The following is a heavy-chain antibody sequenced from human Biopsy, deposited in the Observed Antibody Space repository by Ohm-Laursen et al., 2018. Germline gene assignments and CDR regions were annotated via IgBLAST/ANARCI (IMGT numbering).Heavy chain of an antibody. CDR3: VRGTGSQYFDY. J-gene: IGHJ2*01. CDR1: GYFFSSYG. CDR2: ISGYNGNT. V-gene: IGHV1-18*01. D-gene: IGHD3-9*01. Sequence: GSSVKVSCKVSGYFFSSYGLNWVRQAPGQGLEWMGRISGYNGNTNYAQKFQGRVTMTIDSSASTAYLELRSLRSDDTAFYYCVRGTGSQYFDYWGRGTLVTVSS.